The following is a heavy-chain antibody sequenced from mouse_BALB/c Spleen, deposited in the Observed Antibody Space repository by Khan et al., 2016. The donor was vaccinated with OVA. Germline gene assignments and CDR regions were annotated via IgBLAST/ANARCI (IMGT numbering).Heavy chain of an antibody. CDR2: IDSNGGST. CDR3: ARSAI. D-gene: IGHD2-12*01. J-gene: IGHJ2*01. Sequence: EVQLVESGGGIVQPGGSLTRSCAASRFTISSYGMSSVRQTPDKRLELVATIDSNGGSTDYQDSVKSRFTITGDNAKNSLYLQMRSLKSEDTAMYYCARSAIGGQGTTLTVSS. V-gene: IGHV5-6-3*01. CDR1: RFTISSYG.